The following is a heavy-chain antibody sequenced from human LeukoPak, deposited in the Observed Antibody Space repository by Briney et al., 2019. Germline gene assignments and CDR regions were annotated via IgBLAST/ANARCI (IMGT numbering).Heavy chain of an antibody. V-gene: IGHV3-23*01. D-gene: IGHD5-18*01. CDR2: ISVSGGST. Sequence: PGGSLRLSCAASGFXFSSYAISWVRQAPGKGLEWVSGISVSGGSTYYADSVKGRFTISRDNSKNTLYLQMNSLRAEDTAAYYCATRKGGYSYGYSDYWGQGTLVTVSS. J-gene: IGHJ4*02. CDR3: ATRKGGYSYGYSDY. CDR1: GFXFSSYA.